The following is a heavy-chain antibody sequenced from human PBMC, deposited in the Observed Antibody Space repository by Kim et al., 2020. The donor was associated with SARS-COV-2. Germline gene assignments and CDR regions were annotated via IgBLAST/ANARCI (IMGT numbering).Heavy chain of an antibody. Sequence: SETLSLTCAVYGGSFSGYYWSWIRQPPGKGLEWIGEINHSGSTNYNPSLKSRVTISVDTSKNQFSLKLSSVIAADTAVYYCARGTRQWLVRGPYYYYMD. D-gene: IGHD6-19*01. J-gene: IGHJ6*03. CDR3: ARGTRQWLVRGPYYYYMD. CDR2: INHSGST. V-gene: IGHV4-34*01. CDR1: GGSFSGYY.